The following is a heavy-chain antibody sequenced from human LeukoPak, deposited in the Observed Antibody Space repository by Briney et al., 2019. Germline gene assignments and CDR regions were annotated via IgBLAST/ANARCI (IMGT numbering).Heavy chain of an antibody. CDR2: ISLTGET. D-gene: IGHD6-13*01. V-gene: IGHV4-4*02. Sequence: SETLSLTCDVSGGSISSTNWWSWVRQPPGQGLEWIGEISLTGETNYNPSLKSRVTISVDTSKNQFSLKLSSVTAADTAMYYCARHYIAAGGGDAFDIWGQGTMVTVSS. J-gene: IGHJ3*02. CDR3: ARHYIAAGGGDAFDI. CDR1: GGSISSTNW.